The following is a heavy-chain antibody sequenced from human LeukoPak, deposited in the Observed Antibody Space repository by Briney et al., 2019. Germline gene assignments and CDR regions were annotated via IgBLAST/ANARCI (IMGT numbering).Heavy chain of an antibody. J-gene: IGHJ6*01. CDR1: GFSFGSYG. CDR2: IPSDGSKR. V-gene: IGHV3-30*18. Sequence: GGSLRLSCEASGFSFGSYGMHWVRQTPGKGLEWVAVIPSDGSKRHYADFVEGRFTISRDNVKNMLFLQMNSLRPEDTAVYHCAKVDRERQPASIRDRYYGMDVWGQGTTGIVS. D-gene: IGHD2-2*01. CDR3: AKVDRERQPASIRDRYYGMDV.